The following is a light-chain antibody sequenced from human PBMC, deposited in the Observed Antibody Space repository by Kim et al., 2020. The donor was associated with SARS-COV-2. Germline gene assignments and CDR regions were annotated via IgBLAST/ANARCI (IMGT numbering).Light chain of an antibody. CDR3: QAWDGIVV. V-gene: IGLV3-1*01. CDR2: QDT. J-gene: IGLJ2*01. CDR1: DLDDKY. Sequence: SYELTQPPSVSVSPGQTATITCSGDDLDDKYFSWYQQKPGQSPVLIIYQDTKRPSGIPARFSGSNSGNTATLTISGTQAIDEADYYCQAWDGIVVFVGGTQLTVL.